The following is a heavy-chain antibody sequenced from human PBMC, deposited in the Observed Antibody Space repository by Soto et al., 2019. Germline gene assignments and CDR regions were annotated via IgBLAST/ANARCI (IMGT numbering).Heavy chain of an antibody. J-gene: IGHJ1*01. V-gene: IGHV2-5*02. D-gene: IGHD4-17*01. CDR3: TYTPPTPVTSSAAYFQH. Sequence: QITLKESGPTLVKPTQTLTLTCTSSGFSLSTNEVGVGWIRQPPGKALEGLALIYWDDDKRYSPSLKSRLTSTKDTSRNQVVLTITDMDPVDTATYYCTYTPPTPVTSSAAYFQHWGQGTLVTVSS. CDR1: GFSLSTNEVG. CDR2: IYWDDDK.